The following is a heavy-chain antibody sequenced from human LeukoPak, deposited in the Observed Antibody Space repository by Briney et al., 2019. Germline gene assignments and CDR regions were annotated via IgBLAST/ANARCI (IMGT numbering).Heavy chain of an antibody. CDR1: GGSFSGYY. V-gene: IGHV4-34*01. CDR3: ARRGYYDSSGSGSYWYFDP. CDR2: IYHSGST. D-gene: IGHD3-22*01. J-gene: IGHJ2*01. Sequence: PSETLSLTCAVYGGSFSGYYWSWIRQPPGKGLEWIGSIYHSGSTYYNPSLRGRDTISVDTSKNQFSLKLSSVTAADTAVYYCARRGYYDSSGSGSYWYFDPWGRGTLVTVSS.